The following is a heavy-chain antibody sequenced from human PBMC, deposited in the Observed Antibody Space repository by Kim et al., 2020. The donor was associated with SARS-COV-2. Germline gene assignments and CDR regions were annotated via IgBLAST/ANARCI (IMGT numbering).Heavy chain of an antibody. CDR3: ARDVMLIGMWLVQGGMDV. Sequence: ASVKVSCKASGYTFTSYAMNWVRQAPGQGLEWMGWINTNTGNPTYAQGFTGRFVFSLDTSVSTAYLQISSLKAEDTAVYYCARDVMLIGMWLVQGGMDVWGQGTTVTVSS. CDR1: GYTFTSYA. V-gene: IGHV7-4-1*02. J-gene: IGHJ6*02. D-gene: IGHD3-16*01. CDR2: INTNTGNP.